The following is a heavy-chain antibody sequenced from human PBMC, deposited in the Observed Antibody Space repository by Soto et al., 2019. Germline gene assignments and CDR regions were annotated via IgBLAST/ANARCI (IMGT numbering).Heavy chain of an antibody. J-gene: IGHJ4*02. CDR2: TYSGGST. Sequence: EVQLVESGGGLIQPGGSLRLSCAASGFTVRSTYMSWVRQAPGKGLEWVSVTYSGGSTYYADSVKGRFTISRDNSKNTLYLQMNSLRAEDTAVYYCARYGYSYGPFDYWGQGTLVTVSS. CDR3: ARYGYSYGPFDY. CDR1: GFTVRSTY. D-gene: IGHD5-18*01. V-gene: IGHV3-53*01.